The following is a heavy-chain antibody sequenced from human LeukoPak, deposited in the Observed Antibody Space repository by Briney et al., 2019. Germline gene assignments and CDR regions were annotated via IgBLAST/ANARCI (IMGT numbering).Heavy chain of an antibody. D-gene: IGHD2-15*01. V-gene: IGHV4-31*03. CDR3: ATKPGYCSGGSCYSQNGNWFDP. J-gene: IGHJ5*02. Sequence: PSQTLSLTCTVSGASITSGGYYWSWIRQHPQRGLEWIGYLYYTGSSFYNPSLKSRVTISVDTSENQFSLSLNSVTAADTAVYYCATKPGYCSGGSCYSQNGNWFDPWGQGTLVTVSS. CDR1: GASITSGGYY. CDR2: LYYTGSS.